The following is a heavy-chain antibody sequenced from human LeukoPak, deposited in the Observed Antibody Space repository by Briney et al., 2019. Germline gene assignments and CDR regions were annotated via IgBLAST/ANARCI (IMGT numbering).Heavy chain of an antibody. CDR1: GVPISSYY. D-gene: IGHD2-15*01. V-gene: IGHV4-59*01. J-gene: IGHJ4*02. CDR3: ARGFRGCSGGSCLGR. CDR2: IYYSGST. Sequence: KPSETLSLTCTLSGVPISSYYWSWIRQPPGKGLDWIGYIYYSGSTNYNPSLKSRVTISVDTSKNQFSLKLSSVTAADTAVYYCARGFRGCSGGSCLGRWGQGTLVTVSS.